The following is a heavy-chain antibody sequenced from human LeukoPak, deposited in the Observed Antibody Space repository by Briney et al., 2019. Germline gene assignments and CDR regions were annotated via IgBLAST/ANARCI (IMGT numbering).Heavy chain of an antibody. D-gene: IGHD4-17*01. Sequence: GSLRLSCAASGFTFSSYSMNWVRAAPGKGLEWVSYISSSSSTIYYGDSVKGRFTVSRDNAKRSLYLQMNSLRPEDTAVYYCASFNYGDFDSWGQGTLVTVSS. CDR1: GFTFSSYS. CDR2: ISSSSSTI. V-gene: IGHV3-48*04. CDR3: ASFNYGDFDS. J-gene: IGHJ4*02.